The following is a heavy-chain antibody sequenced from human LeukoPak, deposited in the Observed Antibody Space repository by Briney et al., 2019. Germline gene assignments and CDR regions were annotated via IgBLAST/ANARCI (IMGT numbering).Heavy chain of an antibody. J-gene: IGHJ4*02. V-gene: IGHV3-23*01. D-gene: IGHD2-21*01. CDR3: AKPRPSKHCGGDCKDY. CDR2: ISGSGGST. CDR1: GFTFSSFW. Sequence: GGSLRLSCAASGFTFSSFWMTWVRQAPGKGLEWVSAISGSGGSTYYADSVKGRFTISRDNSKNTLYLQMNSLRAEDTAVYYCAKPRPSKHCGGDCKDYWGQGTLVAVSS.